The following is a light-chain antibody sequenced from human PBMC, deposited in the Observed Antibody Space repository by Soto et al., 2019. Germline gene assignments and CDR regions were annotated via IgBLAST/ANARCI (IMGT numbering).Light chain of an antibody. V-gene: IGLV8-61*01. CDR3: VLYMGSGIWV. J-gene: IGLJ2*01. Sequence: QTVVTQEPSFSVSPGRTVTLTCGLSSGSVSTSYYPSWDQQTPGQAPRTLIYSTNTRSSGVPDRFSGSILGNKAALTITGAQEDDESDYYCVLYMGSGIWVFGGGTKLTVL. CDR1: SGSVSTSYY. CDR2: STN.